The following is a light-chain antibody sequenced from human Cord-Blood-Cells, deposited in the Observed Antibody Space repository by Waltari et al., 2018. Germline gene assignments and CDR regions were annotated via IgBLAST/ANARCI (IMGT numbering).Light chain of an antibody. CDR1: QSLLHSNGYNY. CDR3: MQALKTPYT. J-gene: IGKJ2*01. Sequence: DIVMTQSPLSLPVTPGEPASISCRSSQSLLHSNGYNYLDWYLQKPGQSPQLLIYLGSNRDCGVPDRFSGSGSGTDFTLKISRVEAEDVGVYYCMQALKTPYTFGQGTKLEIK. V-gene: IGKV2-28*01. CDR2: LGS.